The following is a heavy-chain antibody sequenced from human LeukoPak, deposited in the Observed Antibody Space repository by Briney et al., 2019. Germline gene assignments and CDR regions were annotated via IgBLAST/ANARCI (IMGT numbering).Heavy chain of an antibody. J-gene: IGHJ4*02. CDR3: ARGTDRWYFDY. Sequence: SETLSLTCTVSGGSISSYYWSWIRQPPGKGLEWIGYIYYSGSTNYNPSLKSRVTISVDTSKNQFSLKLSSVTAADTAVYYCARGTDRWYFDYWGQGTLVTVSS. V-gene: IGHV4-59*01. CDR1: GGSISSYY. D-gene: IGHD6-13*01. CDR2: IYYSGST.